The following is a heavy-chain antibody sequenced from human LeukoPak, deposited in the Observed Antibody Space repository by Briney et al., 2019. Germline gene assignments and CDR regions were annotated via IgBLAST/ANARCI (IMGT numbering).Heavy chain of an antibody. D-gene: IGHD2-15*01. CDR1: GYTFTSYD. V-gene: IGHV1-8*01. Sequence: ASVKVSCKASGYTFTSYDINWVRQATGQGLEWMGWMNPNSGNTGYAQKFQGRVTMTRNTSISTAYMELSSLRSKDTAVYYCAAAPIGYCSGGSCYPDYWGQGTLVTVSS. CDR2: MNPNSGNT. J-gene: IGHJ4*02. CDR3: AAAPIGYCSGGSCYPDY.